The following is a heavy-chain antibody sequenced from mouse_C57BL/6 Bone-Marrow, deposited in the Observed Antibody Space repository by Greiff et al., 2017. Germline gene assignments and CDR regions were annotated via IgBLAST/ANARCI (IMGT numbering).Heavy chain of an antibody. V-gene: IGHV14-4*01. CDR1: GFNIKDDY. CDR2: IDPENGDT. J-gene: IGHJ4*01. Sequence: LVESGAELVRPGASVKLSCTASGFNIKDDYMHWVKQRPEQGLEWIGWIDPENGDTEYASKFQGKATITADTSSNTAYLQLSSLTSEDTAVYYCVLLRHAMDYWGQGTSVTVSS. CDR3: VLLRHAMDY. D-gene: IGHD2-1*01.